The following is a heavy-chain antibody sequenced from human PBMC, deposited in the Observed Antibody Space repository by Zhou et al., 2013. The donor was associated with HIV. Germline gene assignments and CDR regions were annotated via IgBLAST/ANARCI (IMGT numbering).Heavy chain of an antibody. V-gene: IGHV1-8*02. CDR3: ATTPRDTFDWLFCVMARP. CDR1: GYTFTSHD. Sequence: QVQLVQSGAEVKKPGASVKVSCKASGYTFTSHDINWVRQATGQGLEWMGWVIPTSGNATYAPKFQGRVTITRDTSISTAYLELSSLRSEDTAVYYCATTPRDTFDWLFCVMARPWGQGTLVTVSS. D-gene: IGHD3-9*01. CDR2: VIPTSGNA. J-gene: IGHJ5*02.